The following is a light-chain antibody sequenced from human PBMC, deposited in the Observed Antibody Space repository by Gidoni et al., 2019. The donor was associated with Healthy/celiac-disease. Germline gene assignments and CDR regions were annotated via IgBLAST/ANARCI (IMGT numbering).Light chain of an antibody. CDR3: QQRSNGPPMYT. J-gene: IGKJ2*01. V-gene: IGKV3-11*01. Sequence: ELVLPQSPATLSLSPGERATLSCRASQSVSSYLAWYQQKPGQAPRLLIYDASNRATGIPARFSGSGSGTDFTLTISSLEHEDFAVYYCQQRSNGPPMYTFGQGTKLEIK. CDR2: DAS. CDR1: QSVSSY.